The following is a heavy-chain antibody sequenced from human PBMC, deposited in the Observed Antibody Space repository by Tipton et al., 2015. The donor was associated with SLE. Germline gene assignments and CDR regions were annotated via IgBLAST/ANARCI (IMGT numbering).Heavy chain of an antibody. Sequence: QSGPEVKKPGASVKVSCKASGYTFTSYYMHWVRQAPGQGLEWMGIINPSGGSTSYAQKFQGRVTMTRDTSTSTVYMELRSLRSEDPAVYYCARGDRTHDAFDIWGQGTMVTVSS. J-gene: IGHJ3*02. V-gene: IGHV1-46*01. CDR1: GYTFTSYY. CDR3: ARGDRTHDAFDI. CDR2: INPSGGST.